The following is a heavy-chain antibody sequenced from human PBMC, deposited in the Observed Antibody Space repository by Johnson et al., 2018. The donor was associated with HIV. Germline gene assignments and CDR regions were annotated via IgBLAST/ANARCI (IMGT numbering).Heavy chain of an antibody. CDR3: AKDLLTLDAFEI. J-gene: IGHJ3*02. CDR2: INSDGSST. V-gene: IGHV3-74*01. CDR1: GFTFSDYY. Sequence: EVQLVESGGGVVQPGRSLRLSCAASGFTFSDYYMSWIRQAPGKGLEWVSRINSDGSSTSYADSVKGRFTISRDNAKNTLYLQMNSLRAEDTAVYYCAKDLLTLDAFEIWGQGTMVTVSS.